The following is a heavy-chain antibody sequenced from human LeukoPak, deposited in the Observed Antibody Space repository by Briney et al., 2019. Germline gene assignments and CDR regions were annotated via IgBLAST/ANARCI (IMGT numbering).Heavy chain of an antibody. Sequence: PGGSLRLSCAASGFTFSDYYMSWIRQAPGKGLEGVSYISSSGSTIYYADSVKGRFTISRDNAKNSLYLQMNSLGAEDTAVYYCARDRGDQGWYFDLWGRGTLVTVSS. CDR2: ISSSGSTI. J-gene: IGHJ2*01. CDR1: GFTFSDYY. V-gene: IGHV3-11*04. CDR3: ARDRGDQGWYFDL. D-gene: IGHD2-21*01.